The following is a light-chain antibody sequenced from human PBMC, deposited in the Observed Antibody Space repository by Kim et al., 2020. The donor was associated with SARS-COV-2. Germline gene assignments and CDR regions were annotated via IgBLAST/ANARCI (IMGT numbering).Light chain of an antibody. J-gene: IGKJ1*01. Sequence: DIMMTQSPATLSVSPGERATLSCRASQSVSRNVAWYQQRPGQAPRVLVYSASTRATGIPARFSGNGSGIDFTLTISSLQSEDVALYYRQQHNEWPSWTFGQGTKVDIK. V-gene: IGKV3-15*01. CDR1: QSVSRN. CDR3: QQHNEWPSWT. CDR2: SAS.